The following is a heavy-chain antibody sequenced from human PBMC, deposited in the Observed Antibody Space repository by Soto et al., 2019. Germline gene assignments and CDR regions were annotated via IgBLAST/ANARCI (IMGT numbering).Heavy chain of an antibody. CDR3: ARDIGFDYVN. V-gene: IGHV3-7*01. CDR1: GFNVMSYW. D-gene: IGHD3-16*01. J-gene: IGHJ4*02. CDR2: IKEDGSEI. Sequence: PGGSLRLSCAVSGFNVMSYWMSWVRQAPGKGLEWVASIKEDGSEIYYLNSVRGRFSISRDSAGNALHLTMNYLSAEDTGLYFCARDIGFDYVNWGQGTLVTVSS.